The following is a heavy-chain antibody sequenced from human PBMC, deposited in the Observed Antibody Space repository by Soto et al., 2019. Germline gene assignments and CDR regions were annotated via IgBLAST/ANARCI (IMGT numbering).Heavy chain of an antibody. J-gene: IGHJ6*02. V-gene: IGHV4-59*01. Sequence: SETLSLTCTVSGGSISSYCWSWIRQPPGKGLEWIGYIYYSGSTNYNPSLKSRVTISVDTSKNQFSLKLSSVTAADTAVYYCSRGTLVFVAYGLDVWGQGTTVTVSS. CDR1: GGSISSYC. D-gene: IGHD2-21*01. CDR3: SRGTLVFVAYGLDV. CDR2: IYYSGST.